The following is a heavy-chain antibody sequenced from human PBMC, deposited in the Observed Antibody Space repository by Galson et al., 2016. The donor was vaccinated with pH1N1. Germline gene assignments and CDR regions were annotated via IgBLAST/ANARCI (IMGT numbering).Heavy chain of an antibody. J-gene: IGHJ4*02. D-gene: IGHD6-19*01. V-gene: IGHV3-20*04. CDR3: TRRPGIAVPGLLDF. CDR2: LNYIGENI. Sequence: SLRLSCAASGFTFGDYGMTWVRQVPGKGLEWVASLNYIGENIAYADSVKGRFTISRDNARSSLYLQMNSLRAEDTAFYYCTRRPGIAVPGLLDFWGQGALVIVSS. CDR1: GFTFGDYG.